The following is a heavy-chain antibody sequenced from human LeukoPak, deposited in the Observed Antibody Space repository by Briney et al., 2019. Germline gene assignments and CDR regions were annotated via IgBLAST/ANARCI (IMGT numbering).Heavy chain of an antibody. CDR3: AKDISPDYYDSSGYYYDLDY. Sequence: GGSLRLSCAASGFTFDAYAMHWVRQAPGKGLEWVSLISGDGGSTYYADSVKGRFTISRDNSKNSLYLQMNSLRTEDTALYYCAKDISPDYYDSSGYYYDLDYWGQGTLVTVSS. D-gene: IGHD3-22*01. J-gene: IGHJ4*02. CDR1: GFTFDAYA. V-gene: IGHV3-43*02. CDR2: ISGDGGST.